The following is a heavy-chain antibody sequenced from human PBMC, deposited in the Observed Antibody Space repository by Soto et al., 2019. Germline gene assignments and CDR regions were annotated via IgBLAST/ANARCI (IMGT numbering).Heavy chain of an antibody. CDR2: INAYNGNT. J-gene: IGHJ5*02. D-gene: IGHD5-12*01. V-gene: IGHV1-18*01. Sequence: ASVKVSCKASGYTFTSYGISWVRQAPGQGLEWMGWINAYNGNTNYAQKLQGRVTMTTDTSTSTAYMELRSLRSDDTAVYYCARDRVEMATIIWFDPWGQGTLVTVSS. CDR1: GYTFTSYG. CDR3: ARDRVEMATIIWFDP.